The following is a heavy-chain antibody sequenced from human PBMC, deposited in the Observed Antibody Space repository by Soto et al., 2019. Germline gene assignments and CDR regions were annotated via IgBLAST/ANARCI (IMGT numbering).Heavy chain of an antibody. CDR2: ISGSGGST. Sequence: GGSLRHSCAASGFTFSSYAMSWVRQAPGKGLEWVSAISGSGGSTYYADSVKGRFTISRDNSKNTLYLQMNSLRAEDTAVYYCANPYYDFWSGYMPYYYGMDVWGQGTTVTVSS. D-gene: IGHD3-3*01. CDR3: ANPYYDFWSGYMPYYYGMDV. CDR1: GFTFSSYA. J-gene: IGHJ6*02. V-gene: IGHV3-23*01.